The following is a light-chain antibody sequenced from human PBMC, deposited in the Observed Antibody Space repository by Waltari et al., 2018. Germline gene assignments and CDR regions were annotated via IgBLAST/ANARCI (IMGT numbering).Light chain of an antibody. J-gene: IGKJ2*01. V-gene: IGKV1-33*01. Sequence: DIVMTQSPDSLSASVGDTVTITCQANHDISDYLNWYQQKPGKAPNLLISDASHLEAGVPSRFSGSGYGTDFTFTISSLQPEDFATYYCQQHDNPPFTFGQGTKLEIK. CDR3: QQHDNPPFT. CDR1: HDISDY. CDR2: DAS.